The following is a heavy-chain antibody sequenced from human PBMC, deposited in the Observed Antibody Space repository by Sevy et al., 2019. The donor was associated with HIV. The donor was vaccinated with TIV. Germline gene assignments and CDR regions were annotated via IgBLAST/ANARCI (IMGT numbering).Heavy chain of an antibody. CDR1: GFTLSSYT. V-gene: IGHV3-48*02. Sequence: GGSLRLSCEASGFTLSSYTMNWVRQSPEKGLEWVATFDRTDITHYADSVKGRFIISRDTAKNSPFLQMNSLRDEDTAMYFCVRDERAIASHFDYWGRGTLVTVSS. D-gene: IGHD2-21*01. CDR2: FDRTDIT. CDR3: VRDERAIASHFDY. J-gene: IGHJ4*02.